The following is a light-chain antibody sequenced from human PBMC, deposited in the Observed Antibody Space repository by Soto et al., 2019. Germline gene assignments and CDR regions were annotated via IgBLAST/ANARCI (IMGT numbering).Light chain of an antibody. J-gene: IGKJ5*01. CDR3: QQYSSYPSIT. V-gene: IGKV1-8*01. CDR2: AAS. CDR1: QGISSY. Sequence: AIRVTQSPSSLSASTGDRVTITCRSSQGISSYLAWYQQKPGKAPKLLIYAASTLQSGVPSRFSGSGSGTDFTLTISCLQSEDFATYYCQQYSSYPSITFGQGTRLEI.